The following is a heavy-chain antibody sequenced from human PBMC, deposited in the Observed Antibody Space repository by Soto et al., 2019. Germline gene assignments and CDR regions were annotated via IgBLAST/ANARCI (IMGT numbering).Heavy chain of an antibody. CDR3: ARPSVAVTWGPFDY. Sequence: TLSLTCTVSGVSLSTYYWNWVRQPPGKGLEWIGNIYYTGSTNYNPSLKSRVTISVDTSKNQFSLKLTSVTAADTAVYYCARPSVAVTWGPFDYWGQGTLVTVSS. V-gene: IGHV4-59*01. J-gene: IGHJ4*02. CDR1: GVSLSTYY. D-gene: IGHD6-19*01. CDR2: IYYTGST.